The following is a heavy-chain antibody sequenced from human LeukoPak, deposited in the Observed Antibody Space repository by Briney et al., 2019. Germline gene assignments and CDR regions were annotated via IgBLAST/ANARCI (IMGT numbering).Heavy chain of an antibody. V-gene: IGHV3-48*01. CDR1: GFTFSSYS. CDR3: AKDREGTIADYFDY. D-gene: IGHD1-7*01. J-gene: IGHJ4*02. CDR2: ISSSSGTI. Sequence: GGSLRLSCAASGFTFSSYSMNWVRQAPGKGLEWVSYISSSSGTIYYADSVKGRFTISRDNSKNTPYLQMNSLRGEDTAVYYCAKDREGTIADYFDYWGQGTLVTVSS.